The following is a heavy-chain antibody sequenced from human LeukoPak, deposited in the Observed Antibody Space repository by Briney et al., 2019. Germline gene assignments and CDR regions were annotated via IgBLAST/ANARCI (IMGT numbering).Heavy chain of an antibody. Sequence: GASVNVSCKAAGYTFTNYFMHWVRQAPGQGLEWMGIIIPSGGTPFYAQKFQGRVTVTRDTSTTTVYMELTSLKSEDTAIYYCARDHSVGGSVSLDYWGQGTLVTVSS. CDR3: ARDHSVGGSVSLDY. D-gene: IGHD6-19*01. J-gene: IGHJ4*02. CDR2: IIPSGGTP. CDR1: GYTFTNYF. V-gene: IGHV1-46*01.